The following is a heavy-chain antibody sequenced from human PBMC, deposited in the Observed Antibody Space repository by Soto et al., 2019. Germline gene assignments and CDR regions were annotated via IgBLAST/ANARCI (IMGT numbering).Heavy chain of an antibody. V-gene: IGHV3-64*01. Sequence: GGSLRLSCAASGFTFSSYAMHWVRQAPGKGLEYVSAISSNGGSTYYANSVKGRFTISRDNSKNTLYLQMGSLRAEDMAVYYCARETHPRFWRSLNAFDIWGQGTMVTVSS. CDR2: ISSNGGST. CDR3: ARETHPRFWRSLNAFDI. J-gene: IGHJ3*02. D-gene: IGHD3-3*01. CDR1: GFTFSSYA.